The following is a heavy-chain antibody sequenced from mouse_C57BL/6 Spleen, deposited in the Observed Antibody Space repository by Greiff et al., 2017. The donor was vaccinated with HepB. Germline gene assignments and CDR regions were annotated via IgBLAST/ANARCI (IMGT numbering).Heavy chain of an antibody. Sequence: VQGVESGAELVRPGASVTLSCKASGYTFTDYEMHWVKQTPVHGLEWIGAIDPETGGTAYNQKFKGKAILTADKSSSTAYMELRSLTSEDSAVYYCTRELTGDYYAMDYWGQGTSVTVSS. V-gene: IGHV1-15*01. J-gene: IGHJ4*01. D-gene: IGHD4-1*01. CDR2: IDPETGGT. CDR1: GYTFTDYE. CDR3: TRELTGDYYAMDY.